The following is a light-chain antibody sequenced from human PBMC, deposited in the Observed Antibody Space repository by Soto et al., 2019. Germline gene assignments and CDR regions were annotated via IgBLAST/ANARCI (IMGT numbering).Light chain of an antibody. CDR3: QQYDSYPRT. Sequence: IQMTQSPSSLSASVGEGVTITCRASQVITKNVAWFQQKPGKAPQSLIYATSRLQSGVPSKFSGSGSGTDFTLTISSLQPEDFATYYCQQYDSYPRTFGQGTRLEMK. V-gene: IGKV1-16*02. CDR1: QVITKN. CDR2: ATS. J-gene: IGKJ2*01.